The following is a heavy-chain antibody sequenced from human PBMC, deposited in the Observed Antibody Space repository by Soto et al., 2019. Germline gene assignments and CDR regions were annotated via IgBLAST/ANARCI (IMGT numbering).Heavy chain of an antibody. J-gene: IGHJ6*02. CDR1: GYTFTSYA. D-gene: IGHD2-15*01. Sequence: ASVKVSCKASGYTFTSYAMHWVRQAPGQRLEWMGWINAGNGNTKYSQKFQGRVTITRDTSASTAYMELSSLRSEDTAVYYCARSHRGDIVVVGAGTDYYGMDVWGQGTTVRVSS. CDR2: INAGNGNT. CDR3: ARSHRGDIVVVGAGTDYYGMDV. V-gene: IGHV1-3*01.